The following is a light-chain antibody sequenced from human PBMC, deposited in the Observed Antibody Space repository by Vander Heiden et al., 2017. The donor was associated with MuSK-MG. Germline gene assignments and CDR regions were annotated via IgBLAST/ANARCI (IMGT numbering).Light chain of an antibody. CDR2: AAS. Sequence: IQMTESPSSLSASVGDRVTITCRASQSISSYLNWYQQKPGKAPKLLIYAASSLQSGVPSRFSGSGPGTDFTLTISSLQPEDFATYYCQQSDSNPRYTFRQGSKLEIQ. V-gene: IGKV1-39*01. CDR1: QSISSY. J-gene: IGKJ2*01. CDR3: QQSDSNPRYT.